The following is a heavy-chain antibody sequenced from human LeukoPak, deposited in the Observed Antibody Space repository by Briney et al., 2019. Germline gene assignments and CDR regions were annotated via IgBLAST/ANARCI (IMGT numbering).Heavy chain of an antibody. CDR1: GFTFSSYG. D-gene: IGHD3-3*01. J-gene: IGHJ4*02. V-gene: IGHV3-30*19. CDR2: IWYDGSNK. CDR3: ARDSSDYDFWSGYSH. Sequence: GGSLRLSCAASGFTFSSYGMHWVRQAPGKGLEWVAVIWYDGSNKYYADSVKGRFTISRDNSKNTLYLQMNSLRAEDTAVYYCARDSSDYDFWSGYSHWGQGTLVTVSS.